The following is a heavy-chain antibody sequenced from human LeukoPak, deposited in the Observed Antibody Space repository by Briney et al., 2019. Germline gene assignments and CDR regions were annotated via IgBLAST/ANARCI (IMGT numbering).Heavy chain of an antibody. J-gene: IGHJ6*02. CDR3: ARAVRGVRGVYSGMDV. V-gene: IGHV1-69*05. CDR1: GGTFSSYA. D-gene: IGHD3-10*01. Sequence: SVKVSCKASGGTFSSYAISWVRQAPGQGLEWMGGIIPIFGTANYAQKFQGRVTITTDESASTAYMELSSLRSEDTAVYYCARAVRGVRGVYSGMDVWGQGTTVTVSS. CDR2: IIPIFGTA.